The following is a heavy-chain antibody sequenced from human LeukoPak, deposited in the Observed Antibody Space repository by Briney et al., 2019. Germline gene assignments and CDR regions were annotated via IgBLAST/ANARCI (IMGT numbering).Heavy chain of an antibody. Sequence: EASVKVSGKTSGYTFTGYYIHWVRQAPGQGREWMGWINPNSGGTNYAQNFQGRVTMTRDTSISTAYMELSRLRSDDTAVYYCVRDDVSPWGQGTLVTVSS. CDR2: INPNSGGT. V-gene: IGHV1-2*02. CDR3: VRDDVSP. J-gene: IGHJ5*02. CDR1: GYTFTGYY.